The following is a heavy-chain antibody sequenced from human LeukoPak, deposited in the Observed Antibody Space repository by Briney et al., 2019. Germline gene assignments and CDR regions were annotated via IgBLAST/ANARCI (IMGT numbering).Heavy chain of an antibody. CDR1: GGSISSYY. D-gene: IGHD3-22*01. Sequence: SETLSLTCTVSGGSISSYYWSWIWQPPGKGLEWIGYIYHTGSTKYNPSLKSRVTISVDTSKNQFSLKLSSVTAADTAVYYCAGQYYYESSGFWYWGQGTLVTVSS. V-gene: IGHV4-59*01. CDR3: AGQYYYESSGFWY. CDR2: IYHTGST. J-gene: IGHJ4*02.